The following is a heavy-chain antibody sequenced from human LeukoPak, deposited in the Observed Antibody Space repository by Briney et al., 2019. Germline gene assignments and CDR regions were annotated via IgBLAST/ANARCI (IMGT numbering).Heavy chain of an antibody. CDR3: ARDYPSSGYYSI. D-gene: IGHD3-22*01. CDR2: INPNSGGT. V-gene: IGHV1-2*02. Sequence: ASAKVSCKASGYTFTGYYMHWVRQAPGQGLEWMGWINPNSGGTNYAQKFQGRVTMTRDTSISTAYMELSRLRSDDTAVYYCARDYPSSGYYSIWGQGTLVTVSS. J-gene: IGHJ4*02. CDR1: GYTFTGYY.